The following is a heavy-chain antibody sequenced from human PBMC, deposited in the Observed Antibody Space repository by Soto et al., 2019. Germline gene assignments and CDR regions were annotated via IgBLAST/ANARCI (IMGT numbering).Heavy chain of an antibody. CDR3: ARDRSRSTNPMIVVATHP. J-gene: IGHJ3*01. Sequence: ASVKVSCKASGYTFTSYGISWVRQAPGQGLEWMGWISAYNGNTNYAQKLQGRVTMTTDTSTSTAYMELRSLRSDDTAVYYCARDRSRSTNPMIVVATHPWGQGTMVTVSS. CDR2: ISAYNGNT. D-gene: IGHD3-22*01. CDR1: GYTFTSYG. V-gene: IGHV1-18*01.